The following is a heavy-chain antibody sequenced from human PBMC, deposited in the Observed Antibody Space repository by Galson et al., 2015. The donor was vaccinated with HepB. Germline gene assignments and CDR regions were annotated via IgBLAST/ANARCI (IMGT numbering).Heavy chain of an antibody. J-gene: IGHJ3*02. CDR3: ARSSLYQWNGYDAFDI. V-gene: IGHV1-2*02. Sequence: SVKVSCKASGYTFTGYYMHWVRQAPGQGLEWMGWVNPNGGGTDYAQKFQDRVTLTGDTSISTAYMELSDMKSDDTAVYYCARSSLYQWNGYDAFDIWGQGTLVTVSS. CDR1: GYTFTGYY. CDR2: VNPNGGGT. D-gene: IGHD1-20*01.